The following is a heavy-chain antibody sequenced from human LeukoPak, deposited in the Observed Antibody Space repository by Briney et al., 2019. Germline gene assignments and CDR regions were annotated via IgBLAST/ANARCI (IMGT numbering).Heavy chain of an antibody. CDR1: GFTVSRYS. V-gene: IGHV3-23*01. CDR2: ISGSGGST. Sequence: GGSLRLSCTVSGFTVSRYSLYWVRQAPGKGLEWASAISGSGGSTYYADSVKGRFTISRDNSKNTLYLQMNSLRAEDTAVYYCAKGPSSSWYPNWFDPWGQGTLVTVSS. D-gene: IGHD6-13*01. J-gene: IGHJ5*02. CDR3: AKGPSSSWYPNWFDP.